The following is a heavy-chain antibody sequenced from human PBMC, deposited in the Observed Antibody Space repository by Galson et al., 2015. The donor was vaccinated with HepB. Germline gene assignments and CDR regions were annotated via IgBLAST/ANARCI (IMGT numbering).Heavy chain of an antibody. D-gene: IGHD6-13*01. V-gene: IGHV3-30*02. CDR2: IRYDGTNK. J-gene: IGHJ4*02. CDR1: GFSFSTYG. Sequence: SLRLSCAASGFSFSTYGMHWVRQAPGKGLEWLAFIRYDGTNKYYADSVKGRFTIYRDSSKNTLSLQMNRLRAEDTAVYYCAKDLRVAAAGIFDYWGQGTLVTVSS. CDR3: AKDLRVAAAGIFDY.